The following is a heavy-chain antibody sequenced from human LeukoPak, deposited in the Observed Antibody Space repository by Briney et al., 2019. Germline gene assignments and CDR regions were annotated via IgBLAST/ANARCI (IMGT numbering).Heavy chain of an antibody. CDR3: ARGYDYVWGSYRPYNWFDP. J-gene: IGHJ5*02. CDR1: GGSFSGYY. D-gene: IGHD3-16*02. CDR2: INHSGST. V-gene: IGHV4-34*01. Sequence: SETLSLTCAVYGGSFSGYYWSWIRQPPGKGLEWIGEINHSGSTNYNPSLKSRVTISVDTSKNQFSLKLSSVTAADTAVYYCARGYDYVWGSYRPYNWFDPWGQGTLVTVSS.